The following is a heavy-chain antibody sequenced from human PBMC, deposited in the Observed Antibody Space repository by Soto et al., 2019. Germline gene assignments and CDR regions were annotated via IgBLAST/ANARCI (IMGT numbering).Heavy chain of an antibody. J-gene: IGHJ5*02. CDR1: GFTFNSYE. V-gene: IGHV3-48*03. D-gene: IGHD6-6*01. CDR3: ARVKWLAARHKEDWFDR. CDR2: ISSSGSTI. Sequence: GVSLRLSCAASGFTFNSYEMNWVRQAPGKGLEWVSYISSSGSTIYYADSVKGRFIISRENAKNSLYLQMNSLRAEDTAVYYCARVKWLAARHKEDWFDRWGKGTLVTVSS.